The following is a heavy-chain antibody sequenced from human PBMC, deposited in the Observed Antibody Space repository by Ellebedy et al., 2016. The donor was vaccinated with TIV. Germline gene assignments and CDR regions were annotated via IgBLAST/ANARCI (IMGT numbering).Heavy chain of an antibody. CDR3: ARLDAIIDVKSLDY. CDR2: IKQGGSEK. Sequence: GESLKISCAASGFTFTNNWMSWVRQAPGKGLEWVATIKQGGSEKYYVDSVKGRFTISRDNAKNSLYLQMNSRRAEDTAVDYCARLDAIIDVKSLDYWGQGTLVTVSS. V-gene: IGHV3-7*03. J-gene: IGHJ4*02. CDR1: GFTFTNNW. D-gene: IGHD3-10*01.